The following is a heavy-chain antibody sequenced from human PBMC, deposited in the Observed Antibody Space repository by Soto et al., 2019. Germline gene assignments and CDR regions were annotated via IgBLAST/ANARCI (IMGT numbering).Heavy chain of an antibody. CDR1: GGTFRSSA. Sequence: QVQLVQSGAEVKKPGSSVKVSCKAPGGTFRSSAISWVRQAPGQGLEWMGGVIPIFGTPNYAQKVQGRVTITADESTSTAYMELSSLRSEDTAVYYCARVLRFLQCLYPSNYYYGRDVWGQVTTVTVSS. CDR2: VIPIFGTP. D-gene: IGHD3-3*01. CDR3: ARVLRFLQCLYPSNYYYGRDV. V-gene: IGHV1-69*12. J-gene: IGHJ6*02.